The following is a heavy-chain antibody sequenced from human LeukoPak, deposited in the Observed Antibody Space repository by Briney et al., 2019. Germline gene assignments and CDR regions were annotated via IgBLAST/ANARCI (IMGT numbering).Heavy chain of an antibody. J-gene: IGHJ4*02. CDR1: GFTFSSYW. CDR3: AREFGSSSWYGGYFDY. D-gene: IGHD6-13*01. V-gene: IGHV3-7*03. CDR2: IKQDGSEK. Sequence: GGSLRLSCAASGFTFSSYWMSWVRQAPGKGLEWVANIKQDGSEKYYVDSVKGRFTISRDNAKNSLYLQMNSLRAEDTAVYYCAREFGSSSWYGGYFDYWGQGTLVTVCS.